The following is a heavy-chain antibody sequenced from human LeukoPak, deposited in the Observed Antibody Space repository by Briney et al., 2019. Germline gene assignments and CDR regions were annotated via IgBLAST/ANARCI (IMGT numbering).Heavy chain of an antibody. CDR2: IKQDGSEK. D-gene: IGHD3-22*01. V-gene: IGHV3-7*01. CDR3: ARARTNYYDSSGYSY. J-gene: IGHJ4*02. Sequence: PGGSLRLSCAASGFTFSSYWMSWVRQAPGKGLEWVANIKQDGSEKYYVDSVKGRLTISRDNAKNSLYLQMNSLRAEDTAVYYCARARTNYYDSSGYSYWGQGTLVTVSS. CDR1: GFTFSSYW.